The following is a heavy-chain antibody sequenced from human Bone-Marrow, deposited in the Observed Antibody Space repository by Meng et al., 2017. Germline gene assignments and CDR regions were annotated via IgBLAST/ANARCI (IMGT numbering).Heavy chain of an antibody. V-gene: IGHV3-74*01. Sequence: GESLKISCAASGFTLSSYWMHWVRQGPGKGLVWVSVITSDGGRTNHADSVKGRFTISRDNAKDTLYLQMNSLRVEDTAVYYCVRGESPRYDAFDVWGQGTTVTVSS. CDR3: VRGESPRYDAFDV. D-gene: IGHD2-21*01. CDR1: GFTLSSYW. J-gene: IGHJ3*01. CDR2: ITSDGGRT.